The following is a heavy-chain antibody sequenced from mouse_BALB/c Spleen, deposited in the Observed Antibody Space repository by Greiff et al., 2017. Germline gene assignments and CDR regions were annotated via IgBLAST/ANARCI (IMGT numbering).Heavy chain of an antibody. Sequence: VQLQQSGAELVKPGASVKLSCKASGYTFTSYWMHWVKQRPGQGLEWIGEINPSNGRTNYNEKFKSKATLTVDKSSSTAYMQLSSLTSEDSAVYYCARVYYDYYAMDYWGQGTSVTVSS. CDR1: GYTFTSYW. D-gene: IGHD2-1*01. V-gene: IGHV1S81*02. CDR3: ARVYYDYYAMDY. CDR2: INPSNGRT. J-gene: IGHJ4*01.